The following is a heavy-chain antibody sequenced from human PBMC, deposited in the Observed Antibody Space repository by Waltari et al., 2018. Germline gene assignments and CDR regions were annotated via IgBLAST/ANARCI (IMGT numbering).Heavy chain of an antibody. Sequence: EVQLVESGGGLVKPGGSLRLSCAASGFTFSSYSMNWVSQAPGKGLEWVSSISSSSSYIYYADSVKGRFTISRDNAKNSLYLQMNSLRAEDTAVYYCARDPGHYDFWSGYYAFDYWGQGTLVTVSS. CDR1: GFTFSSYS. CDR2: ISSSSSYI. CDR3: ARDPGHYDFWSGYYAFDY. D-gene: IGHD3-3*01. V-gene: IGHV3-21*01. J-gene: IGHJ4*02.